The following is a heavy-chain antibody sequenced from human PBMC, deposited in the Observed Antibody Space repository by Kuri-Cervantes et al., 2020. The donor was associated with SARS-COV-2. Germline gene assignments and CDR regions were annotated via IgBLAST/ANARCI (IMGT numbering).Heavy chain of an antibody. CDR1: GFTFSSYG. J-gene: IGHJ6*04. CDR2: ISYDGSNK. V-gene: IGHV3-30*18. D-gene: IGHD3-3*01. CDR3: AKDRSRITSFMDV. Sequence: GGFLRLSCAASGFTFSSYGMHWVRQAPGKGLEWVAVISYDGSNKYYADSVKGRFTISRDNSKNTLYLQMNSLRAEDTAVYYCAKDRSRITSFMDVWGTGNMVHGSS.